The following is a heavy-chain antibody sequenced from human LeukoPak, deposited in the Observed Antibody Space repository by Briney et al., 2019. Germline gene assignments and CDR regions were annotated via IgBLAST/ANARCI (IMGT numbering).Heavy chain of an antibody. V-gene: IGHV4-59*01. J-gene: IGHJ1*01. CDR3: ARGNGDYVEYFQH. D-gene: IGHD4-17*01. Sequence: SETLSLTCSVSGGTFSTYYWSWIRQPPGKGLEWIGCVSYSGTTKYSPSLKSRVTISVDTSKNQFSLKLTSVTAADTAVYYCARGNGDYVEYFQHWGQGTLVTVSS. CDR2: VSYSGTT. CDR1: GGTFSTYY.